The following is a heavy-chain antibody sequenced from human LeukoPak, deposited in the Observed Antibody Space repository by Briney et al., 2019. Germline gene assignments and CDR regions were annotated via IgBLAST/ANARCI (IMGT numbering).Heavy chain of an antibody. CDR3: ARDGHMTTVTPFDY. D-gene: IGHD4-17*01. CDR1: GFTFSNYE. Sequence: PGGSLRLSCAASGFTFSNYEMNWVRLAPGKGLEWVSFISASGSTRYYADSVEGRFTISRDNAKNSLYLQMNSLRAEDTAVYYCARDGHMTTVTPFDYWGQGTLVTVSS. J-gene: IGHJ4*02. CDR2: ISASGSTR. V-gene: IGHV3-48*03.